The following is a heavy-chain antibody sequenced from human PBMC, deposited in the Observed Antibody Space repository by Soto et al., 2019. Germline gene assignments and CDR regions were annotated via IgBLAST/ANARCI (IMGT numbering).Heavy chain of an antibody. CDR2: INPSGGST. CDR3: ARDISYCSSTSCYMYYYYYGMDV. J-gene: IGHJ6*02. Sequence: VASVKVSCKASGYTFTSYYMHWVRQAPGQGLEWMGIINPSGGSTSYAQKFQGRVTMTRDTSTSTVYMELSSLRSEDTAVYYCARDISYCSSTSCYMYYYYYGMDVWGQGTTVTVPS. V-gene: IGHV1-46*01. CDR1: GYTFTSYY. D-gene: IGHD2-2*02.